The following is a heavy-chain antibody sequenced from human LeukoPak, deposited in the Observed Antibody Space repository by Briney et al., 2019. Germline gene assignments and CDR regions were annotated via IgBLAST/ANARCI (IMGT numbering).Heavy chain of an antibody. CDR2: IYSGGST. D-gene: IGHD6-6*01. V-gene: IGHV3-53*05. CDR1: GFTVSSNY. J-gene: IGHJ5*02. CDR3: ARRPYSSSSREAWFDP. Sequence: ESGGSLRLSCAASGFTVSSNYMSWVRQAPGKGVEWVSVIYSGGSTYYADSVKGRFTISRDNSKNTLYLQMNSLRPEDTAVYYCARRPYSSSSREAWFDPWGQGTLVTVSS.